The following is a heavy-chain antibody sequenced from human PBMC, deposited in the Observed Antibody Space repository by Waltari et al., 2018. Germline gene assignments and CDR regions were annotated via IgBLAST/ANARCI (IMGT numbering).Heavy chain of an antibody. CDR1: GDSISGYY. J-gene: IGHJ6*03. V-gene: IGHV4-4*07. CDR2: IHSGGNT. D-gene: IGHD3-3*01. Sequence: QVQLHESGPGLVRPSETLSLTCTVSGDSISGYYWTWIRQSAGKGLEWIGRIHSGGNTNDNPSLKGRVTMSVDRSKNQFSLNLSFVTAADTAVYYCARDSSPKKRTSVVGVLYFMDVWGKGTTVTVSS. CDR3: ARDSSPKKRTSVVGVLYFMDV.